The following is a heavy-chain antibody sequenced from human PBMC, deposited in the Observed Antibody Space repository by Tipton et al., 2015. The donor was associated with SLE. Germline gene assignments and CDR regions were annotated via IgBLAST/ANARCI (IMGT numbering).Heavy chain of an antibody. CDR3: ASGTRLLLYYYGMDV. CDR2: IYYSGST. CDR1: GGSFSGYY. V-gene: IGHV4-34*01. J-gene: IGHJ6*02. D-gene: IGHD2-15*01. Sequence: TLSLTCAVYGGSFSGYYWGWIRQPPGKGLEWIGSIYYSGSTYYNPSLKSRVTISVDTSKNQFSLKLSSVTAADTAVYYCASGTRLLLYYYGMDVWGQGTTVTVSS.